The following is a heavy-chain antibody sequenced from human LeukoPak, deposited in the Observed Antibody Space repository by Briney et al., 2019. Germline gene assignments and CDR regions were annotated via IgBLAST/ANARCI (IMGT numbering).Heavy chain of an antibody. D-gene: IGHD3-3*01. CDR2: ISGSGGST. V-gene: IGHV3-23*01. J-gene: IGHJ4*02. CDR1: RFTFSSYA. Sequence: GGSLRLSCAASRFTFSSYAMSWVRQAPGKGLEWVSAISGSGGSTYYADSVKGRFTISRDNSKNTLYLQMNSLRAEDTAVYYCAKAHGDDFWSGYYSDYWGQGTLVTVSS. CDR3: AKAHGDDFWSGYYSDY.